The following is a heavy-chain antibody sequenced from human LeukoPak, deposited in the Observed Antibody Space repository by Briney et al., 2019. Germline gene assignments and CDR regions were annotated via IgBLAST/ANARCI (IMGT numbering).Heavy chain of an antibody. D-gene: IGHD5-18*01. V-gene: IGHV4-34*01. Sequence: SETLSLTCAVYGGSFSGYYWSWIRQPPGKGLEWIGEINHSGSTNYNPSLKSRVTISVDTSKNQFSLKLSSVTAPDTAVYYCARGPRKGYSYGIDYWGQGTLVTVSS. CDR3: ARGPRKGYSYGIDY. CDR2: INHSGST. CDR1: GGSFSGYY. J-gene: IGHJ4*02.